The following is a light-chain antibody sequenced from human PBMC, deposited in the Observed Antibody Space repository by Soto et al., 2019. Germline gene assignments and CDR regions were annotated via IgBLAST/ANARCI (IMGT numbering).Light chain of an antibody. CDR2: DAS. J-gene: IGKJ1*01. CDR3: QQYNNWPRT. V-gene: IGKV3-15*01. Sequence: EVLMTQSPATLSVSPGERATLSCRASQSVSGKLAWYQQKPGQAPRLLIYDASTRATGIPDRFSGGGSGTEFTLTISSLQSEDFAVYYCQQYNNWPRTFGQGTKVDIK. CDR1: QSVSGK.